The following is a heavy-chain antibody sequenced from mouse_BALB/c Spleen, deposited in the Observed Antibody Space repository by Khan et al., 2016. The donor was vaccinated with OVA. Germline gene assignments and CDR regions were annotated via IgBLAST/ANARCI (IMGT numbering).Heavy chain of an antibody. CDR3: ARWNYRYDGYFDY. J-gene: IGHJ2*01. Sequence: EVQLQESGPSLVKPSQTLSLTCSVTGDSITSGYWNWIRKFPGNKLDYMGYITSSGSTYYHPSLKSRISITRDTSKNQYFLQLNSVTTEDTATYDCARWNYRYDGYFDYWGQGTTLTVSS. CDR2: ITSSGST. CDR1: GDSITSGY. D-gene: IGHD2-14*01. V-gene: IGHV3-8*02.